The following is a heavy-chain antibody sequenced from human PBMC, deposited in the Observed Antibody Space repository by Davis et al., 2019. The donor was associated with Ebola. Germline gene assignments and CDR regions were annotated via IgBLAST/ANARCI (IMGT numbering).Heavy chain of an antibody. CDR1: GFTFEDYA. Sequence: PGGSLRLSCAASGFTFEDYAMHWVRQPPGKGLEWVSLISGDGSSTYYADSVKGRITISRDNSKNSLYLQMNSLRTEDTAFYFCARDRGSYADYWGQGTLVTVSS. V-gene: IGHV3-43*02. J-gene: IGHJ4*02. CDR2: ISGDGSST. D-gene: IGHD1-26*01. CDR3: ARDRGSYADY.